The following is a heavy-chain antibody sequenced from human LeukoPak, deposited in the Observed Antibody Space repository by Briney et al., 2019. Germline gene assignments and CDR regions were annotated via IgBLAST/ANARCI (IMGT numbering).Heavy chain of an antibody. CDR1: GFTFSNYG. Sequence: GGSLRLSCEASGFTFSNYGMHWVRQAPGKGLEWVAFIRYDASGKYYVDSVKGRFTISRDNSKNTLYLQMNSLRPDDTAVYYCARAPGTMIVVDYWGQGTLVTVSS. D-gene: IGHD3-22*01. CDR2: IRYDASGK. J-gene: IGHJ4*02. V-gene: IGHV3-30*02. CDR3: ARAPGTMIVVDY.